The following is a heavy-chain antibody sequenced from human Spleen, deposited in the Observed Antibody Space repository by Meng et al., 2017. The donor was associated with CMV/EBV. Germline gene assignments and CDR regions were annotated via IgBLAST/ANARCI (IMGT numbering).Heavy chain of an antibody. J-gene: IGHJ4*02. Sequence: QVQQQGSGPGLVKPSENLSLTCIVSGASIKNYNWNWVRQPAGQGLEWIGLIQVIGHTVYNPSLKSRVTVSLDASKSQFSLTLNSVTAADTAIYYCAGSRPGGGACDYWGQGILVTVSS. CDR3: AGSRPGGGACDY. V-gene: IGHV4-4*07. D-gene: IGHD3-16*01. CDR1: GASIKNYN. CDR2: IQVIGHT.